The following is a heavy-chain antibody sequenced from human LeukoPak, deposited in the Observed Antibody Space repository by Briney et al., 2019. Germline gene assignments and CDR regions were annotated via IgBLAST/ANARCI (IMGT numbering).Heavy chain of an antibody. CDR3: ARGRCSSPSCSFRLYGLDI. V-gene: IGHV3-13*04. CDR1: GFTFSTYD. CDR2: IHTADDT. Sequence: GESLRLSCVASGFTFSTYDMHWVRQPAGDRLEWVSSIHTADDTYYPDSVKGRFTISRENAKKLLYLQMNSLGVGDTAVYYCARGRCSSPSCSFRLYGLDIWGQGTMVTVTS. D-gene: IGHD2-2*01. J-gene: IGHJ3*02.